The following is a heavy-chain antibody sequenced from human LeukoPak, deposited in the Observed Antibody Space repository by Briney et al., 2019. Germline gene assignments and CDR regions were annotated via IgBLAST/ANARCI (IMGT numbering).Heavy chain of an antibody. Sequence: PGGSLRLSCAASGFTFSSYAMSWVRQAPGKGLEWVSAISGSGGSTYYADSVKGRFTISRDNSKNTLYLQMNSLRAEDTAVYYCAKRSVSGSSRPYYFDYWGQGTLVTVSS. CDR1: GFTFSSYA. D-gene: IGHD1-26*01. V-gene: IGHV3-23*01. CDR2: ISGSGGST. J-gene: IGHJ4*02. CDR3: AKRSVSGSSRPYYFDY.